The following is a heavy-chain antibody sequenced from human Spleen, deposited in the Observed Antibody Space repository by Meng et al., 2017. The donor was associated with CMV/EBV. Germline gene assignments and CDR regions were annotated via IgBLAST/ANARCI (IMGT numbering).Heavy chain of an antibody. D-gene: IGHD1-14*01. CDR2: IDYSGSA. Sequence: SETLSLTCTVSGDSISSSSSYWGWIRQPPGKRLEWIGYIDYSGSAYYNPSLKSRVTMSVDTSKNQFSLMLSSVTAADTAVYYCARDKRTSLRLKYYYYGMDVWGQGTTVTVSS. CDR3: ARDKRTSLRLKYYYYGMDV. CDR1: GDSISSSSSY. V-gene: IGHV4-39*07. J-gene: IGHJ6*02.